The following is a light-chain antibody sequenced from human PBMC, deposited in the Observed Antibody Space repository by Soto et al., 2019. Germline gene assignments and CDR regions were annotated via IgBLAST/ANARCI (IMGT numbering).Light chain of an antibody. CDR3: YSYTSSSTYV. V-gene: IGLV2-18*02. CDR2: EVI. J-gene: IGLJ1*01. CDR1: SSEVGSYNR. Sequence: QSELTHPPSVSGSPGQSVPISYTGTSSEVGSYNRVSWYKQPPGAAPKLVIYEVIHRPSGVPDRFSGSKSGNTASLTISGLQAEDEADFYCYSYTSSSTYVFGTGTKVTVL.